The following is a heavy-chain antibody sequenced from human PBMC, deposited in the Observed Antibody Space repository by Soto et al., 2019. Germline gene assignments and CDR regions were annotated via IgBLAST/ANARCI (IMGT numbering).Heavy chain of an antibody. J-gene: IGHJ6*02. Sequence: GGSLRLSCAASGFTLSSYWMHWVRQTPGKGLVWVSYIYSDGSGTSYADSVKGRFTISRDSGKNTLYLQVNSLTVDDTAIYYCAKDLHYGMDAWGQGTTVTVSS. CDR3: AKDLHYGMDA. V-gene: IGHV3-74*01. CDR2: IYSDGSGT. CDR1: GFTLSSYW.